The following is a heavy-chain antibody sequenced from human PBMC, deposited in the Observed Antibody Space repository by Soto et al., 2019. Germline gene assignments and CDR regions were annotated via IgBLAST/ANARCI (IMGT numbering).Heavy chain of an antibody. D-gene: IGHD3-22*01. CDR2: IYYSGST. CDR1: GGSISSYY. V-gene: IGHV4-59*01. J-gene: IGHJ5*02. CDR3: ARTDDSSGYYYTNWFDP. Sequence: SETLSLTCTVSGGSISSYYWSWIRQPPGKGLEWIGYIYYSGSTNYNPSLKSRVTISVDTSKNQFSLKLSSVTAADTAVYYCARTDDSSGYYYTNWFDPWGQGTLVTVSS.